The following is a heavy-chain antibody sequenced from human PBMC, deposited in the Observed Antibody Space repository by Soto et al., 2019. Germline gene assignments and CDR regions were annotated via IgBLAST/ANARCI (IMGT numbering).Heavy chain of an antibody. CDR2: IYYSGST. D-gene: IGHD6-19*01. CDR3: ARHVQWLVTFDY. J-gene: IGHJ4*02. Sequence: QVQLQESGPGLVKPSETLSLTCTVSDGSISSYYWSWIRQPPGKGLEWIGYIYYSGSTNYNPSLKSRVTISVDTSKNQVSLKLISVTAADTAVYYCARHVQWLVTFDYWGQGTLVTVAS. CDR1: DGSISSYY. V-gene: IGHV4-59*08.